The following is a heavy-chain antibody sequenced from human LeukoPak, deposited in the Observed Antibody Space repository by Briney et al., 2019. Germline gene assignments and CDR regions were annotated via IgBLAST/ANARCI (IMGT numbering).Heavy chain of an antibody. CDR3: ARVPIVVVPAAMYVYGMDV. Sequence: SETLSLTCAVYGGSFSGYYWSWIRQPPGKGLEWIGEINHSGSTTYNPSLKSRVTISVDTSKNQFSLKLSAVTAADTAVYYCARVPIVVVPAAMYVYGMDVWGKGTTVTVSS. J-gene: IGHJ6*04. V-gene: IGHV4-34*01. CDR1: GGSFSGYY. CDR2: INHSGST. D-gene: IGHD2-2*01.